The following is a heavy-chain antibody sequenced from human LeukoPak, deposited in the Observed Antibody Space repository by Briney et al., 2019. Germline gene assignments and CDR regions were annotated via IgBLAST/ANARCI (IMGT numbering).Heavy chain of an antibody. V-gene: IGHV4-61*02. J-gene: IGHJ4*02. CDR1: GGSISSGSYY. Sequence: SETLSLTCTVSGGSISSGSYYWSWIRQPAGKGLEWIGRIYTSGSTNYNPSLKSRVTISVDTSKNRFSLKLSSVTAADTAVYYCARVGSSWSSFDYWGQGTLVTVSS. D-gene: IGHD6-13*01. CDR2: IYTSGST. CDR3: ARVGSSWSSFDY.